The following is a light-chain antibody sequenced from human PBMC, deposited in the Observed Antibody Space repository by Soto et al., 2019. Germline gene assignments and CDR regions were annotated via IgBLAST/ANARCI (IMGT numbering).Light chain of an antibody. CDR3: QSYDSSLSGYV. V-gene: IGLV1-40*01. J-gene: IGLJ1*01. CDR2: GNS. CDR1: TPNIGAVYN. Sequence: QSVLTQPPSVSGAPGQRLTISSIGRTPNIGAVYNVNWYKQLPGTAPKLLIYGNSNRPSGVPDRFSGSKSGTSASLAITGIQAEDEADYYCQSYDSSLSGYVFGTGTKITVL.